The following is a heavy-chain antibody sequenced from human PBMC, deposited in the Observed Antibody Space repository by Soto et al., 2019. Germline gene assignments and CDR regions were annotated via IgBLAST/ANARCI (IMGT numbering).Heavy chain of an antibody. CDR2: ISGSGFKK. CDR3: AKNQGVELGQLATVDWFDP. D-gene: IGHD1-1*01. Sequence: GGSLRLSCAASGFIFENFGMSWVRQAPGKGLEWISSISGSGFKKYYADSVKGRFTISRDNSKSTVYLELNNLSAEDTAVYNCAKNQGVELGQLATVDWFDPWGQGSVVTVSS. CDR1: GFIFENFG. V-gene: IGHV3-23*01. J-gene: IGHJ5*02.